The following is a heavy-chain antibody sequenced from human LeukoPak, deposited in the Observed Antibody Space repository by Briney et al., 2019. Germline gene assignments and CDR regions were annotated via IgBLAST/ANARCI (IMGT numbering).Heavy chain of an antibody. J-gene: IGHJ3*02. Sequence: ASVKVSCKASGYTFTSYGISWVRQAPGQRLEWMGWISAYNGNTNYAQKLQGRVTMTTDTSTSTAYMELRSLRSDDTAVYYCASSDSRYSSGWDAFDIWGQGTMVTVSS. CDR1: GYTFTSYG. CDR3: ASSDSRYSSGWDAFDI. V-gene: IGHV1-18*04. D-gene: IGHD6-19*01. CDR2: ISAYNGNT.